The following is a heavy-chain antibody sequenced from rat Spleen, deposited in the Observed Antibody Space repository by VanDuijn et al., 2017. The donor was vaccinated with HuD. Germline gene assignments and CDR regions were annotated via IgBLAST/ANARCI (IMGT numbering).Heavy chain of an antibody. Sequence: QVQLKESGPGLVQPSQTLSLTCTVSGFSLTSYHVSWVRQPPGKGLEWMGVIWTGGSTAYHSLLKSRLSITRDISKSQVFLKMNSLQTEDTATYYCARDENGYINQWFAHWGPGAMVTVSS. V-gene: IGHV2-43*01. CDR1: GFSLTSYH. J-gene: IGHJ1*01. CDR3: ARDENGYINQWFAH. D-gene: IGHD1-4*01. CDR2: IWTGGST.